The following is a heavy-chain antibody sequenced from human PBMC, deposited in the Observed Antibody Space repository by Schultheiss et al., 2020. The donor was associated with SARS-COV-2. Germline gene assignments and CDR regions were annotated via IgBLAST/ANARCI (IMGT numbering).Heavy chain of an antibody. CDR2: IYSGGST. D-gene: IGHD3-22*01. Sequence: GGSLRLSCAASGFTVSSNYMSWVRQAPGKGLEWVSVIYSGGSTYYADSVKGRFTISRDNSKNTLYLQMNSLRAEDTAVYYCARLKRGSSGYFDYWGQGTLVTVSS. V-gene: IGHV3-66*01. J-gene: IGHJ4*02. CDR1: GFTVSSNY. CDR3: ARLKRGSSGYFDY.